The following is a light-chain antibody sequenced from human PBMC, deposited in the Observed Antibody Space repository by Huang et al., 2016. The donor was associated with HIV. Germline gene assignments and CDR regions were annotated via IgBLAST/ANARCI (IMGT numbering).Light chain of an antibody. J-gene: IGKJ1*01. CDR1: QSVLYSSNNMNC. CDR3: QQYYNTPS. V-gene: IGKV4-1*01. CDR2: WAS. Sequence: DIVMTQSPDSLALSLGERATINCKSSQSVLYSSNNMNCLAWYQQKPGQPPKLLIYWASTRESGVPDRFSGSGSGTDFTLTISSLQAEDVAIYYCQQYYNTPSFGQGTRVEIK.